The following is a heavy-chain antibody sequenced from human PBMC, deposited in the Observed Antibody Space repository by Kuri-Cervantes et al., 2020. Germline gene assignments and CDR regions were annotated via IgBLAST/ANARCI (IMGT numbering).Heavy chain of an antibody. CDR1: GYTFTSYC. CDR2: ISAYNGNT. V-gene: IGHV1-18*01. D-gene: IGHD3-3*01. CDR3: ARAAVTIFGVVEFMDV. Sequence: ASVKVSCKASGYTFTSYCISWVRQAPGQGLEWMGWISAYNGNTNYAQKLQGRVTMTTDTSTSTAYMELRSLRSDDTAVYYCARAAVTIFGVVEFMDVWGQGTTVTVSS. J-gene: IGHJ6*02.